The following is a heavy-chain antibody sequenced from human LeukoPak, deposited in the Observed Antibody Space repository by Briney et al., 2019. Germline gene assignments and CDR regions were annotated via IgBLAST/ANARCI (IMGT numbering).Heavy chain of an antibody. CDR2: ISGSGNNT. CDR3: AKAPYSGSYYRIDY. D-gene: IGHD1-26*01. Sequence: GGSLRLSCSASGFIFSSYAMSWVRQAPGKGLEWVSDISGSGNNTYYADSVKGRFTISRDNSKNTLYLQMNSLRAEDTAVHYCAKAPYSGSYYRIDYWGQGTLVTVSS. CDR1: GFIFSSYA. V-gene: IGHV3-23*01. J-gene: IGHJ4*02.